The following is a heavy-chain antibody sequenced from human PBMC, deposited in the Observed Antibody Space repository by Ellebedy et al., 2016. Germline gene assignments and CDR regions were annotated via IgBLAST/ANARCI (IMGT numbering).Heavy chain of an antibody. CDR3: ARDHPHIVVVTAIEALDP. CDR2: ISAYNGNT. Sequence: ASVKVSCXASGYTFTSYGISWVRQAPGQGLEWMGWISAYNGNTNYAQKLQGRVTMTTDTSTSTAYMELRSLRSDDTAVYYCARDHPHIVVVTAIEALDPWGQGTLVTVSS. D-gene: IGHD2-21*02. CDR1: GYTFTSYG. J-gene: IGHJ5*02. V-gene: IGHV1-18*01.